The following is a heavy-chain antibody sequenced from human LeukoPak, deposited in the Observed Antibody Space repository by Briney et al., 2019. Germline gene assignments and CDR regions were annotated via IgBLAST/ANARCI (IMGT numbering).Heavy chain of an antibody. D-gene: IGHD3-22*01. V-gene: IGHV4-61*01. Sequence: SETLSLTCTVSGGSVSSGSYYWSWIRQCPGQGLEWIGYIYYSGSTNYHPSLKSRVTISADTSKNQFSLKLSSVTAADTAVYYCERVGEGYYDGSDYWGQGTLVTVSS. CDR2: IYYSGST. J-gene: IGHJ4*02. CDR3: ERVGEGYYDGSDY. CDR1: GGSVSSGSYY.